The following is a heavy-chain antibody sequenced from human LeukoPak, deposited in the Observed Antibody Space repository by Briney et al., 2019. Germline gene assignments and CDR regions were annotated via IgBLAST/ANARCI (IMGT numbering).Heavy chain of an antibody. D-gene: IGHD3-3*01. J-gene: IGHJ4*02. V-gene: IGHV3-9*01. CDR1: GFIFNNYA. CDR3: AKAPFGVVITLFDY. Sequence: GGSLRLSCAGSGFIFNNYAMHWVRQAPGKGLEWVSGISWNSNTIGYADSVKGRFTISRDNAKNSLYLQMNSLRAEDTALYYCAKAPFGVVITLFDYWGQGTLVTVSS. CDR2: ISWNSNTI.